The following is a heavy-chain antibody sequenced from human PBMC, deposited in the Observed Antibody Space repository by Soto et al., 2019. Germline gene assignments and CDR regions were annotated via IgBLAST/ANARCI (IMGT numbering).Heavy chain of an antibody. CDR1: GFTFSSYE. Sequence: ESGGGLVQPGGSLRLSCVASGFTFSSYEMNWVRQAPGKGLEWVSYIGGSGSLTYYGDSVKGRFTISRDNAKSSLYLQMNSLRAEDTAVYYCATGHADSPFWYFDLWGRGTLVTVSS. J-gene: IGHJ2*01. V-gene: IGHV3-48*03. CDR2: IGGSGSLT. CDR3: ATGHADSPFWYFDL. D-gene: IGHD4-17*01.